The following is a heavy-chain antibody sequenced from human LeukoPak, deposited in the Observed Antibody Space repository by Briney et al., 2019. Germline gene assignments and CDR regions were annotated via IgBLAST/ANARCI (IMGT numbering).Heavy chain of an antibody. V-gene: IGHV3-7*01. J-gene: IGHJ4*02. CDR3: ASALSSTYYDSMGDY. D-gene: IGHD3-3*01. CDR2: IKQDGGER. CDR1: GFTFSSHW. Sequence: PGGSLRLSCAVSGFTFSSHWMTWVRQAPGKGLEWLANIKQDGGERNYVDSVKGRFTISRDNAKNSLYLQMNSLRAEDTAVYYCASALSSTYYDSMGDYWGQGTLVTVSS.